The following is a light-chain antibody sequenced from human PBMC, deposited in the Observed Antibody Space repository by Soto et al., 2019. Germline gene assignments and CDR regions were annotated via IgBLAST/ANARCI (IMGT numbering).Light chain of an antibody. J-gene: IGKJ1*01. Sequence: DIQMTQSPSSLSASVGDRVTITCRASQSISKYLNWYQQKPGKAPKLLIYAASSLQSGVPSRFSGSGSGADFTLTISSLQPEDFAAYHCQQSYSTPQTFGQGTKVDIK. CDR3: QQSYSTPQT. CDR1: QSISKY. CDR2: AAS. V-gene: IGKV1-39*01.